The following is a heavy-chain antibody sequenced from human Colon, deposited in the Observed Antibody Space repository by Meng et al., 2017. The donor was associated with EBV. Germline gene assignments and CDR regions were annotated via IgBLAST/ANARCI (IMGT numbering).Heavy chain of an antibody. CDR3: ARDGGVTHIP. D-gene: IGHD2-8*02. J-gene: IGHJ5*02. Sequence: QGLRAEAGVGLVKPSGTLSLTCAVSGTSISTSNWWSWIRQSPGEGLEWIGAIYHNGQTNYNPSLKSRVSMSVDESKNEFSLNLKSVTAADTAVYYCARDGGVTHIPWGQGVLVTVSS. CDR2: IYHNGQT. V-gene: IGHV4-4*02. CDR1: GTSISTSNW.